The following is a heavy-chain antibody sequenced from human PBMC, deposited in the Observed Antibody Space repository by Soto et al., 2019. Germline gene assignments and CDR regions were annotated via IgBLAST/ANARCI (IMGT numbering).Heavy chain of an antibody. D-gene: IGHD6-6*01. CDR1: GFTFSSYW. CDR2: INSDGSST. J-gene: IGHJ6*02. V-gene: IGHV3-74*01. Sequence: GGSLRLSCAASGFTFSSYWMHWVRQAPGKGLVWVSRINSDGSSTSYADSVKGRFTISRDNAKNTLYLQMNSLRAEDTAVYYCARGQGQLEVYYYGMDVWGQGTTVTVSS. CDR3: ARGQGQLEVYYYGMDV.